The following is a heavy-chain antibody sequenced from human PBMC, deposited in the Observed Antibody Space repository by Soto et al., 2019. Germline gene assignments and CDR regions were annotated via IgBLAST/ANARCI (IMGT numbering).Heavy chain of an antibody. V-gene: IGHV3-74*01. D-gene: IGHD6-19*01. CDR1: GFTFSSYW. J-gene: IGHJ4*02. CDR3: AREFFPGVAVAGAGY. CDR2: INSDGSST. Sequence: GGSLRLSCAASGFTFSSYWMHWVRQAPGKGLVWVSRINSDGSSTSYADSVKGRFTISRDNAKNTLYLQMNSLRAEDTAVYYCAREFFPGVAVAGAGYWGQGTLVTVSS.